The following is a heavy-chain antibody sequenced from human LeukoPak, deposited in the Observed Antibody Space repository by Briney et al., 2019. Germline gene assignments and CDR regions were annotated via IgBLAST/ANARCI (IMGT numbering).Heavy chain of an antibody. J-gene: IGHJ4*02. V-gene: IGHV3-9*01. CDR1: GFTFHHYV. D-gene: IGHD5-12*01. Sequence: KAGGSLRLSCAASGFTFHHYVIHWVRQVPGKGLEWVSVINWNSASIGYADSVKGRFPISSNNAKNSVFLQMDSLRAEDTALYYCAKDKAPLYSGYDWDLDFWGQGTLVTVSS. CDR2: INWNSASI. CDR3: AKDKAPLYSGYDWDLDF.